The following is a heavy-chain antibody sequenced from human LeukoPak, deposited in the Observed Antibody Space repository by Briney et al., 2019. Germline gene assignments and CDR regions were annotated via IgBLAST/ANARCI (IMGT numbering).Heavy chain of an antibody. Sequence: PSETLSLTCTVSGGSISSYYWGWIRQPPGKGLEWIGYIYYSGSTNYNPSLKSRVTISVDTSKNQFSLKLSSVTAADTAVYYCARDTGGYYYGSGRGNWFDPWGQGTLVTVSS. CDR1: GGSISSYY. D-gene: IGHD3-10*01. CDR2: IYYSGST. CDR3: ARDTGGYYYGSGRGNWFDP. V-gene: IGHV4-59*01. J-gene: IGHJ5*02.